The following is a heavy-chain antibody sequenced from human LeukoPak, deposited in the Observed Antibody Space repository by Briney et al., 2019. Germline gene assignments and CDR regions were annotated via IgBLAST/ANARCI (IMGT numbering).Heavy chain of an antibody. CDR3: ARGEINYGFDY. D-gene: IGHD4-17*01. Sequence: QPGGSLRLSCAASGFTFSAYTMNWVRQAPGKGLEWLSYITSTGTTIYYADSVRGRFTISRHNAKSSLYLQMDSLRAEDTAVYYCARGEINYGFDYWGQGTLVTVSS. CDR1: GFTFSAYT. V-gene: IGHV3-48*01. J-gene: IGHJ4*02. CDR2: ITSTGTTI.